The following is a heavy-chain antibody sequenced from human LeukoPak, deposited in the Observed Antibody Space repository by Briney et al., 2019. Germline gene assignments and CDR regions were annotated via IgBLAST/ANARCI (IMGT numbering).Heavy chain of an antibody. V-gene: IGHV4-34*01. CDR1: GGSFSGYY. CDR2: INHSGST. J-gene: IGHJ3*02. D-gene: IGHD2-2*01. Sequence: SETLSLTCAVYGGSFSGYYWSWIRQPPGKGLEWIGEINHSGSTNYNPSLKSRVTISVDTSKNQFSLKLSSVTAADTAVYYCARLNYSSDAFDIWGQGTMVTVSS. CDR3: ARLNYSSDAFDI.